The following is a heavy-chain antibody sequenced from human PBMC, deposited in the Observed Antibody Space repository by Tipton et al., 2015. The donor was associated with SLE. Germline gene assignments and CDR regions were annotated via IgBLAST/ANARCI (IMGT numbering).Heavy chain of an antibody. D-gene: IGHD1-26*01. CDR1: GFTVGRHY. CDR3: ARTPRDGSFILYYYYGMDV. CDR2: ISYDGGNK. Sequence: SLRLSCVASGFTVGRHYMDWVRQAPGKGLEWVAIISYDGGNKYYVDSVKGRFTISRDNSKNTVYLQMNSLRAEDTAVYYCARTPRDGSFILYYYYGMDVWGQGTTVTVSS. J-gene: IGHJ6*02. V-gene: IGHV3-30*03.